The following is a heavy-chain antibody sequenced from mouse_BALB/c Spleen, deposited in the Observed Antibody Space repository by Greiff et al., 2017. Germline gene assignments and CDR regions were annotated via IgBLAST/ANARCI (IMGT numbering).Heavy chain of an antibody. V-gene: IGHV14-3*02. CDR3: ARNYYGNFYAMDY. J-gene: IGHJ4*01. CDR1: GFNIKDTY. D-gene: IGHD2-1*01. Sequence: VQLQQSGAELVKPGASVKLSCTASGFNIKDTYMHWVKQMPEQGLEWIGRIDPANGNTKYDPKFQGKATITADTSSNTAYLQLSSLTSEDTAVYYCARNYYGNFYAMDYWGQGTSVTVSS. CDR2: IDPANGNT.